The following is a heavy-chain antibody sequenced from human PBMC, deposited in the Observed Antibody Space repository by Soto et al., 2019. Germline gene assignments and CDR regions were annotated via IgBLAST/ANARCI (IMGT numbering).Heavy chain of an antibody. CDR1: GGSSSSYY. CDR2: IYYSGST. CDR3: ARETSVVTHYYYYGMDV. V-gene: IGHV4-59*01. J-gene: IGHJ6*02. D-gene: IGHD2-21*02. Sequence: SETLSLTCTVSGGSSSSYYWSWIRQPPGKGLEWIGYIYYSGSTNYNPSLKCRVTISVDTSKNQFSLKLSSVTAADTAVYYCARETSVVTHYYYYGMDVWGQGTTVTVSS.